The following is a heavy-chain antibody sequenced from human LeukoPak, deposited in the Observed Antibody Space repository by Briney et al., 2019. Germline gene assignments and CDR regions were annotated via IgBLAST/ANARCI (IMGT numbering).Heavy chain of an antibody. V-gene: IGHV4-31*03. CDR2: VYYSGSS. CDR1: GSSVSSDEYY. J-gene: IGHJ4*02. D-gene: IGHD3-3*01. CDR3: ARVKVLRFLEWFLDF. Sequence: SETLSLTCTVSGSSVSSDEYYYSWVRQHPGKGLEWIGYVYYSGSSYYIPSLESRVTMSVEVSKNQFSLELRSVTAADTAVYYCARVKVLRFLEWFLDFWGQGALVTVSS.